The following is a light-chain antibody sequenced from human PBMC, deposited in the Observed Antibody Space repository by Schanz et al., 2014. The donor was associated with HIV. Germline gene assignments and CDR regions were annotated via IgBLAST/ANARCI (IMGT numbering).Light chain of an antibody. Sequence: QSALTQPASVSGSPGQSVTISCTGTSSDVSDYNYVSWYQQHPGKAPKLMIYEVTKRPSGVPDRFSGSKSGNTASLTVSGLQAEDEADYYCSSYAGSNNVVFGGGTKLTVL. J-gene: IGLJ2*01. V-gene: IGLV2-8*01. CDR1: SSDVSDYNY. CDR2: EVT. CDR3: SSYAGSNNVV.